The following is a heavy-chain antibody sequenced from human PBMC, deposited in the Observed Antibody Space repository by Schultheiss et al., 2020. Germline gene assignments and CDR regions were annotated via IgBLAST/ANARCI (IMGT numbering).Heavy chain of an antibody. J-gene: IGHJ1*01. CDR3: ARAGSGWSARYFQH. CDR1: GGSISSGGYY. Sequence: SETLSLTCTVSGGSISSGGYYWSWIRQHPGKGLEWIGYIYYSGTTYYNPSLKSRVTISVDTSKNQFSLNLNSVTAADTAVYYCARAGSGWSARYFQHWGQGTLVTVSS. V-gene: IGHV4-31*03. D-gene: IGHD6-19*01. CDR2: IYYSGTT.